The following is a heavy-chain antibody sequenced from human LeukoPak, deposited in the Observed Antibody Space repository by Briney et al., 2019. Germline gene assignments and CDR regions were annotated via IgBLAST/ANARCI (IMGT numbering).Heavy chain of an antibody. CDR1: GGSISSSSYY. Sequence: SETLSLTCTVSGGSISSSSYYWGWIRQPPGKGLEWIGSIYYSGSTYYSPSLESRVTISIDTSKNQFSLRLSSVTAADTAVYYCARAISYSGSRGWFDPWGQGTLVTVSS. J-gene: IGHJ5*02. D-gene: IGHD1-26*01. CDR2: IYYSGST. V-gene: IGHV4-39*07. CDR3: ARAISYSGSRGWFDP.